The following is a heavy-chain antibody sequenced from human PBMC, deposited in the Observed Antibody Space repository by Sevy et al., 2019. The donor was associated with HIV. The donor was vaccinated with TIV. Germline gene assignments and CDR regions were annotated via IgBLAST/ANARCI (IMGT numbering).Heavy chain of an antibody. J-gene: IGHJ6*03. V-gene: IGHV2-5*01. CDR2: IYWNDDK. CDR3: AHEKGIAADNLYYYYYMDV. Sequence: SGPTLVNPTQTLTLTCTFSGFSLSTSGVGVGWIRQPPGKALEWLALIYWNDDKRYSPSLKSRLTITKDTSKNQVVLTMTNMDPVDTATYYCAHEKGIAADNLYYYYYMDVWGKGTTVTVSS. D-gene: IGHD6-13*01. CDR1: GFSLSTSGVG.